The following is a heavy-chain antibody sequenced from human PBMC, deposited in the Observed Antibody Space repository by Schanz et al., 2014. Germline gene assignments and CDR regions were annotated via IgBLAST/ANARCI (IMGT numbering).Heavy chain of an antibody. CDR1: GFTFSTYY. Sequence: VQLVESGGGLVKPGGSLRLSCAASGFTFSTYYMNWVRQAPGKGLEWVAVMSYDGSNKYYADSVKGRFTISRDNAKNTLYLQINNLRAEDTAVYYCAYYDVLTGFDYWGQGTQVTVSS. V-gene: IGHV3-30-3*01. CDR3: AYYDVLTGFDY. D-gene: IGHD3-9*01. J-gene: IGHJ4*02. CDR2: MSYDGSNK.